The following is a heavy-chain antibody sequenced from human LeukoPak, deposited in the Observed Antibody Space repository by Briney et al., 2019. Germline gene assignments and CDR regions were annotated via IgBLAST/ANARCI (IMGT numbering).Heavy chain of an antibody. CDR1: GGSISSYY. D-gene: IGHD3-10*01. Sequence: SETLSLTCTVSGGSISSYYWSWIRQPPGKGLEWIGYIYYSGSTSYNPSLKSRVTISVDTSKNQFSLKLSSVTAADTAVYYCARLRFTDYYYYGMDVWGQGTTVTVSS. V-gene: IGHV4-59*08. CDR2: IYYSGST. CDR3: ARLRFTDYYYYGMDV. J-gene: IGHJ6*02.